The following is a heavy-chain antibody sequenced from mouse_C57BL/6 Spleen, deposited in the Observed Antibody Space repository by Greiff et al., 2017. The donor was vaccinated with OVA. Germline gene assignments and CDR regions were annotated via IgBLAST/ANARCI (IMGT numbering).Heavy chain of an antibody. CDR2: IWGGGST. CDR3: AKRTYAMGY. CDR1: GFLLTSYG. Sequence: QVQLKESGPGLVAPSQSLSITCTVSGFLLTSYGVDWVRQPPGKGLEWLGAIWGGGSTNYNSALMSRLSISKDNSKSQVFLKMNRLQTDDAAMYYCAKRTYAMGYWGQRTSVTVSS. J-gene: IGHJ4*01. V-gene: IGHV2-9*01.